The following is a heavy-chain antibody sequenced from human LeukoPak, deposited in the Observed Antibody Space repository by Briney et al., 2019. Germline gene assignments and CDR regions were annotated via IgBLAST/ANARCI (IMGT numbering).Heavy chain of an antibody. Sequence: GGSLRLSCAASGFTFSSYAMHWVRQAPGKGLEYVSAISSNGGSTYYADSVKGRFTISRDNSKNTLYLQMSSLRAEDTAVYYCVKDAYPGYYDSSGFGAFDIWGQGTMVTVSS. D-gene: IGHD3-22*01. V-gene: IGHV3-64D*09. CDR2: ISSNGGST. CDR1: GFTFSSYA. J-gene: IGHJ3*02. CDR3: VKDAYPGYYDSSGFGAFDI.